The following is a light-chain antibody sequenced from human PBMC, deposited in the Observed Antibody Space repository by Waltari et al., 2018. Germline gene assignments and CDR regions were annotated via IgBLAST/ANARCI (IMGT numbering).Light chain of an antibody. CDR3: HQRRNWPGT. CDR2: DAS. V-gene: IGKV3-11*01. Sequence: EIVLTQSPATLSLSPGDRATLSCRASQNIINFLAWYQQKPGQAPRLLIFDASKRATGSPARFSGSGSGTDFTLTIRSLEPEDFAVYYCHQRRNWPGTFGQGTKVEIK. CDR1: QNIINF. J-gene: IGKJ1*01.